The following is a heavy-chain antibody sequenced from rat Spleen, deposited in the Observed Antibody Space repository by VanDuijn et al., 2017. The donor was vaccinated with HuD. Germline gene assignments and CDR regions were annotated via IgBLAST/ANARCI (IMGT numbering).Heavy chain of an antibody. CDR1: GFTFSNYG. J-gene: IGHJ2*01. CDR3: ARRHYGYTDYFDY. CDR2: ISSDGRRN. Sequence: EVQLVESGGGLVQPGRSLKLSCAASGFTFSNYGMAWVRPAPTKGLEWVATISSDGRRNYYRDSVKGRFTISRDNAKSSLYLQMDSLRSEDTATYYCARRHYGYTDYFDYWGQGVMVTVSS. D-gene: IGHD1-9*01. V-gene: IGHV5-29*01.